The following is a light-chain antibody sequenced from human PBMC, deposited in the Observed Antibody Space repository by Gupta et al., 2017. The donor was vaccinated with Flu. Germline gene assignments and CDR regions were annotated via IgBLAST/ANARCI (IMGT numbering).Light chain of an antibody. V-gene: IGLV2-18*02. CDR2: EVS. CDR3: STYTGSNTYVV. Sequence: ALTQPPSVSGSPGQSVTIPCTGTRSDAGSYNRVSWYQQPPGTVPKLMIYEVSNRPSGVPDRFSGSKSGSTASLTITGLQAEDEADYYCSTYTGSNTYVVFGGGTKLTVL. J-gene: IGLJ2*01. CDR1: RSDAGSYNR.